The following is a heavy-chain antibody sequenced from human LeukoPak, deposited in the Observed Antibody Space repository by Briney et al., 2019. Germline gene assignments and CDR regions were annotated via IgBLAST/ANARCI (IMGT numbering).Heavy chain of an antibody. Sequence: GASVKVSCKASGYTFTSYGISWVRQAPGQGLEWMGWISAYNGNTNYAQKLQGRVTMTTDTSTSTAYMELRSLRSDDTAVYYCARLDSSGYYSSGYYFDYWGQGTLVTVSS. CDR1: GYTFTSYG. CDR3: ARLDSSGYYSSGYYFDY. CDR2: ISAYNGNT. V-gene: IGHV1-18*01. J-gene: IGHJ4*02. D-gene: IGHD3-22*01.